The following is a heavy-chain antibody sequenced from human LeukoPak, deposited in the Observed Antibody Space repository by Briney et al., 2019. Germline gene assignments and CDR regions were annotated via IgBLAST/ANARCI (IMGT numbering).Heavy chain of an antibody. CDR3: ARGGTWEVLGH. J-gene: IGHJ5*02. Sequence: GGSLRLSCAASGFTFKTSWMHWVRQTPGKGLLWVSRINLDGSGTTYVDSVQGRFTISRDNAKNTLYLQMNSLRPDDTSVYFWARGGTWEVLGHWGQGILVTVSS. V-gene: IGHV3-74*01. CDR2: INLDGSGT. CDR1: GFTFKTSW. D-gene: IGHD1-26*01.